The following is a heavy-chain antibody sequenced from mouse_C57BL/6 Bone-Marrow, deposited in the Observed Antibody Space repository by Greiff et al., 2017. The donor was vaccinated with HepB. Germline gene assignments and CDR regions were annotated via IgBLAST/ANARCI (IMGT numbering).Heavy chain of an antibody. V-gene: IGHV2-4*01. CDR2: IWSGGST. J-gene: IGHJ4*01. CDR1: GFSFTSYG. Sequence: VQLQQSGPGLVQPSQCLSITCTVSGFSFTSYGVHWVRQPPGKGLEWLGVIWSGGSTDNNAAFISRLSISKDNSKSQVFFKMNSLQADDTAIYYCAKRDCYYAMDYWGQGTSVTVSS. CDR3: AKRDCYYAMDY.